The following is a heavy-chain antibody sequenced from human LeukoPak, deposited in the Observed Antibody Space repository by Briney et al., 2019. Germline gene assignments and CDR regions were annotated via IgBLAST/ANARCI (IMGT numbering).Heavy chain of an antibody. CDR1: GGSFSGYY. CDR3: ARLDRYSSRANV. Sequence: SETLSLTCAVYGGSFSGYYWSWIRQPPGKGLEWIGEINHSGSTNYNPSLKSRVTISVDTSKNQFSLKLSSVTAADTAVYYCARLDRYSSRANVWGQGTTVTVSS. V-gene: IGHV4-34*01. D-gene: IGHD6-13*01. J-gene: IGHJ6*02. CDR2: INHSGST.